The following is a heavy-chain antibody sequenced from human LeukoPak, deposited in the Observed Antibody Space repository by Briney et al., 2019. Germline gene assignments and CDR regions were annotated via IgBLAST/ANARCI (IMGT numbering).Heavy chain of an antibody. CDR3: AKEGRSLQTY. CDR2: IKEDGTET. CDR1: GFMFSSNW. D-gene: IGHD5-24*01. Sequence: GGSLRLSCAASGFMFSSNWMSWVRLAPGKGLEWVANIKEDGTETYYVDSVKGRFTISRDNAKNSLYLQMNSLRVGDTAVYYCAKEGRSLQTYWGQGTLVTVSS. V-gene: IGHV3-7*03. J-gene: IGHJ4*02.